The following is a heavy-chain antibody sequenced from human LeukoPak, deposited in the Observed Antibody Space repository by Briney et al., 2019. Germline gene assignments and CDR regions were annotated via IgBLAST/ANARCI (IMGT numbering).Heavy chain of an antibody. V-gene: IGHV3-33*01. J-gene: IGHJ4*02. CDR3: ARGKAYSSGWSYFDY. Sequence: GGSLRLSCAATGFTFSSYGMHWVRQAPGKGLEWVAVIWYDGSNKYYADSVKGRFTISRDNSKNTLYLQMNSLRAEDMAVYYCARGKAYSSGWSYFDYWGQGTLVTVSS. D-gene: IGHD6-19*01. CDR1: GFTFSSYG. CDR2: IWYDGSNK.